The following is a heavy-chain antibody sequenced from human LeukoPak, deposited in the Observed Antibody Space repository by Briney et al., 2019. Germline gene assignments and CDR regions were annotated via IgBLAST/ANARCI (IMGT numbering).Heavy chain of an antibody. CDR3: ARGDYGGGFDY. V-gene: IGHV1-18*01. J-gene: IGHJ4*02. D-gene: IGHD4-23*01. CDR1: GYAFTSYG. CDR2: ISSYNGDT. Sequence: ASVKVSCKASGYAFTSYGITWVRQAPGQGLEWMGWISSYNGDTKYAQKVQGRVTVTTDTSTSTAYMELRSLSLDDTAVYYCARGDYGGGFDYWGQGTLVTVSS.